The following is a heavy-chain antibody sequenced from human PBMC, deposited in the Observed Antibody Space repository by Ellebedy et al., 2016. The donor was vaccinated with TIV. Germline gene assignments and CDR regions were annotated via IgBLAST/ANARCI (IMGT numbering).Heavy chain of an antibody. CDR3: ARGLFGSGRYSCDY. J-gene: IGHJ4*02. D-gene: IGHD3-10*01. Sequence: PGGSLRLSCAASGFSFSTYGMNWVRQAPGKGLEWLSYITSTSDTKYYADSVKGRFTISSDNPKNSMYLKMDSLRAEDTGVYYCARGLFGSGRYSCDYWGQGTLVIVSS. CDR1: GFSFSTYG. V-gene: IGHV3-48*04. CDR2: ITSTSDTK.